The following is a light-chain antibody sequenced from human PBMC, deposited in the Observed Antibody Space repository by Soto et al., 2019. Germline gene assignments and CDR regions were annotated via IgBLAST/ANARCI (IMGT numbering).Light chain of an antibody. V-gene: IGLV2-14*01. CDR2: EVS. Sequence: QSVLTQPASVSGSPGQSITISCTGTSSDVGGYNYVSWYQQHAGKAPKLMIYEVSNRPSGVSNRFSGSKSGNTASLTISGLQAEDEADYYCRSYTSSSTLVFGTGTKLTVL. J-gene: IGLJ1*01. CDR1: SSDVGGYNY. CDR3: RSYTSSSTLV.